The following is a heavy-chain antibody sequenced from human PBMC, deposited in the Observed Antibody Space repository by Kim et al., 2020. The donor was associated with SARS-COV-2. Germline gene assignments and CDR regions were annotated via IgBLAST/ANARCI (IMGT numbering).Heavy chain of an antibody. D-gene: IGHD5-18*01. J-gene: IGHJ6*02. Sequence: SVKVSCKASGGTFSSYAISWVRQAPGQGLEWMGRIIPILGIANYAQKFQGRVTITADKSTSTAYMELSILRSEDTAVYYCASERRYSYSFYYYGMDVWGQGTTVTVSS. CDR2: IIPILGIA. V-gene: IGHV1-69*04. CDR1: GGTFSSYA. CDR3: ASERRYSYSFYYYGMDV.